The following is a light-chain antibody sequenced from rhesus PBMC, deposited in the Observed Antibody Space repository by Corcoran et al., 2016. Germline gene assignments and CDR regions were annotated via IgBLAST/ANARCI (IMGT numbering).Light chain of an antibody. J-gene: IGKJ2*01. V-gene: IGKV1-74*01. CDR3: QHYYGTPYS. CDR1: ENANNF. Sequence: DIQMTQSPSSLPASVGDRVTITCRTSENANNFSNWYQQKPGKALKLLIFKASTFKSGVPSRFSGSGSGTDYTFTHSSLRSEDVATYYCQHYYGTPYSFGQGTKVEIK. CDR2: KAS.